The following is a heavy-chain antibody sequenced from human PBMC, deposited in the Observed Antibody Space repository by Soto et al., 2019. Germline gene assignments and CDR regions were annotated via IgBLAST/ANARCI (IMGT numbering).Heavy chain of an antibody. J-gene: IGHJ5*02. D-gene: IGHD2-2*03. CDR1: GFTFSSYA. CDR2: ISGSGGST. V-gene: IGHV3-23*01. Sequence: GGSLRLSCAASGFTFSSYAMSWVRQAPGKGLEWVSAISGSGGSTYYADSVKGRFTISRDNSKNTLYLQMNSLRAEDTAVYYCAKDGYCSSTSCYGDQYNWFDPWGQGTQVTVSS. CDR3: AKDGYCSSTSCYGDQYNWFDP.